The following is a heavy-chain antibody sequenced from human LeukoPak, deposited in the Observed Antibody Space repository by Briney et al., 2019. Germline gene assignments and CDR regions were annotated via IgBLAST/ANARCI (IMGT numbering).Heavy chain of an antibody. D-gene: IGHD6-19*01. CDR3: ARGYIAVAGTGSNWFDP. J-gene: IGHJ5*02. V-gene: IGHV4-39*01. Sequence: SETLSLTCTVSGDSISSSSYYWGWIRQPPGKGLEWIGTIFYSGDTYYNPSLKSRITISVDTSKNQFSLKLSSVTAADTAVYYCARGYIAVAGTGSNWFDPWGQGTLVTVSS. CDR1: GDSISSSSYY. CDR2: IFYSGDT.